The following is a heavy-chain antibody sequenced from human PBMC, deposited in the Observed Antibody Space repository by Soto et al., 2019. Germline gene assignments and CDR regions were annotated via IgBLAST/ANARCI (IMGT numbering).Heavy chain of an antibody. Sequence: EVQLLESGGGLAQAGGSLRLSCAASGFNFRIYAMNWVRQAPGKGLEWVSVMIGDGTSWDYADSVRGRFTISRDNSKNTLYLQMNSLTAEDTAVYYCAKDLRPDGRYGLVYWGQGTLVTVSS. CDR3: AKDLRPDGRYGLVY. J-gene: IGHJ4*02. D-gene: IGHD3-16*01. CDR1: GFNFRIYA. CDR2: MIGDGTSW. V-gene: IGHV3-23*01.